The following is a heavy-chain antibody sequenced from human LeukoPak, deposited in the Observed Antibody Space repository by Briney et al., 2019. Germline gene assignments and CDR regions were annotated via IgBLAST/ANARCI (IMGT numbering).Heavy chain of an antibody. V-gene: IGHV4-59*01. CDR2: IYYSGST. D-gene: IGHD5-12*01. Sequence: PSETLSLTCTVSGASISPYYWSWIRQPPGRGLEWIGYIYYSGSTNYNPSLESRVTISVDTFTNQFSLKLSSVTAADTAVYYCARGTKTGNTGYDWSYWGQGSLVTVSS. J-gene: IGHJ4*02. CDR1: GASISPYY. CDR3: ARGTKTGNTGYDWSY.